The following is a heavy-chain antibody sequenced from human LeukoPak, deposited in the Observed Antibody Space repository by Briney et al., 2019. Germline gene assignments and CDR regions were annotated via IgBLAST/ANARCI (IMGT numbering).Heavy chain of an antibody. CDR3: AKISSH. D-gene: IGHD3-3*02. CDR2: IRYDGSSK. V-gene: IGHV3-30*02. Sequence: PGGSLRLSCTTSGFTFSAYTMSWARQAPGKGLEWVAFIRYDGSSKYYADSVKGRFTISRDISRNTLYLEMNSLRPDDTAVYYCAKISSHWGQGTLVTVSS. J-gene: IGHJ4*02. CDR1: GFTFSAYT.